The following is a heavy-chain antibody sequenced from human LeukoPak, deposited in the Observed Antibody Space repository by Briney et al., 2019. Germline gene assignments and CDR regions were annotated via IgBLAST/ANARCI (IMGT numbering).Heavy chain of an antibody. V-gene: IGHV1-18*01. CDR3: ARVGVKTATIPKLDY. CDR1: GYTFTSYG. CDR2: ISAYNGNT. Sequence: WASVKVSCKASGYTFTSYGISWVRQAPGQGLEWMGWISAYNGNTNYAQKLQGRVTMTTDTSTSTAYMELRSLRSDDTAVYYCARVGVKTATIPKLDYWGQGTLVTVSS. J-gene: IGHJ4*02. D-gene: IGHD5-18*01.